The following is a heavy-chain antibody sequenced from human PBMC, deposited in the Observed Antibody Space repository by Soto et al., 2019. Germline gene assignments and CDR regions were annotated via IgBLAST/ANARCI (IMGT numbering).Heavy chain of an antibody. J-gene: IGHJ4*02. CDR2: INPSGGST. D-gene: IGHD3-22*01. Sequence: ASVKVSCKASGYTFTSYYMHWVRQAPGQGLEWMGIINPSGGSTSYAQKCQGRVTMTRDTSTSTVYMELSSLRSEATAVYYCARASDSTYDSRGYYPIWGQGTLVTVSS. CDR1: GYTFTSYY. CDR3: ARASDSTYDSRGYYPI. V-gene: IGHV1-46*01.